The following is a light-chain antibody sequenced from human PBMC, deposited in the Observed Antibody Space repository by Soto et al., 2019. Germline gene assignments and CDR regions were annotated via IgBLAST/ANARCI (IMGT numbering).Light chain of an antibody. CDR2: DTS. V-gene: IGKV3-15*01. J-gene: IGKJ4*01. CDR3: QQYNDRPPLT. Sequence: EVVMTQSPALLSVSPGERVTLSCRAIQSVNNNLAWYQQQPGQAPRLLIYDTSSRATGVPARFSGSGSGTEFTLTISSLKAEDFAVYYCQQYNDRPPLTFGGGTKVDIK. CDR1: QSVNNN.